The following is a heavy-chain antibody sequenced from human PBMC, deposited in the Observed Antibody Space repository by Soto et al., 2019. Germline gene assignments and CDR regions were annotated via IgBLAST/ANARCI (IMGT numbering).Heavy chain of an antibody. J-gene: IGHJ4*02. CDR1: GSTFSSYA. Sequence: QVQLVESGGGVVQPGRSLRLSCAASGSTFSSYAMHWVRQAPGKGLEWVAVIWYDGSNEDYADSVKGRFTISRDNSKKTLFLQMNSLRVEDTAVYYCAREETGTVDCWGQGTLVTVSS. D-gene: IGHD1-1*01. CDR2: IWYDGSNE. V-gene: IGHV3-33*01. CDR3: AREETGTVDC.